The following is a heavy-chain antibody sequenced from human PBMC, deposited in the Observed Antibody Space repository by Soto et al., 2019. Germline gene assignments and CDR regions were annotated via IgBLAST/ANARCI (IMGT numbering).Heavy chain of an antibody. CDR2: ISYDGSNK. J-gene: IGHJ6*04. D-gene: IGHD3-10*01. V-gene: IGHV3-30*18. CDR1: GFTFSSYG. Sequence: GGSLRLSCAASGFTFSSYGMHWVRQAPGKGLEWVAVISYDGSNKYYADSVKGRFTISRDNSKNTLYLQMNSLRAEDAAVYYCAKDWGEGHGSGPMDVWGKGTTVTVSS. CDR3: AKDWGEGHGSGPMDV.